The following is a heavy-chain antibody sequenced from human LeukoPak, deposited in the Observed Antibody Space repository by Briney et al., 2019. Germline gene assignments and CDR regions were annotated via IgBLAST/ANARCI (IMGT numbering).Heavy chain of an antibody. CDR3: ARVSVAGALAFDY. Sequence: GGSLRLSCAASGFTFSSYSMNWVRQAPGKGLEWVSYISSSSSTTYYADSVKGRFTISRDNAKNSLYLQMNSLRAEDTAVYYCARVSVAGALAFDYWGQGTLVTVSS. D-gene: IGHD6-19*01. V-gene: IGHV3-48*01. J-gene: IGHJ4*02. CDR2: ISSSSSTT. CDR1: GFTFSSYS.